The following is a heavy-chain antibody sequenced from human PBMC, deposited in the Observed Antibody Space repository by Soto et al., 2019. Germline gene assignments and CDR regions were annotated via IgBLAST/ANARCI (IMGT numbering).Heavy chain of an antibody. V-gene: IGHV3-11*01. CDR2: ISSSGSTI. Sequence: QVQLVESGGGLVKPGGSLRLSCAASGFTFSDYYMSWIRQAPGKGLEWVSYISSSGSTIYYADSVKGRFSISRDNAKNTLYLQMNSLRAEDTAVYYCARRYSIGLRLNWYFDLWGRGTLVTVSS. CDR3: ARRYSIGLRLNWYFDL. CDR1: GFTFSDYY. J-gene: IGHJ2*01. D-gene: IGHD6-19*01.